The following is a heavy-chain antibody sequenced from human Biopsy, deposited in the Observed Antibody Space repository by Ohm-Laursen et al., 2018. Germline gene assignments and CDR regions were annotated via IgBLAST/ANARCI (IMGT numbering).Heavy chain of an antibody. J-gene: IGHJ4*02. CDR2: ITHSGYT. CDR3: ASRLYGPNPIDY. CDR1: GGSISSSY. D-gene: IGHD2-8*01. V-gene: IGHV4-34*01. Sequence: SETLSLTCSVSGGSISSSYWSWIRQPPGKGLEWIGEITHSGYTNYNPSLKSRVTVSVDTSKNQFSLKLSSGTAADTAVYYCASRLYGPNPIDYWGQGTLVTVSS.